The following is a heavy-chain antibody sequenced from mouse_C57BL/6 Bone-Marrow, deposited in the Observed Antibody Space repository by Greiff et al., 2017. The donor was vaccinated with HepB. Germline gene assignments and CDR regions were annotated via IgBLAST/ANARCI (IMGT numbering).Heavy chain of an antibody. CDR3: ARTFYYGIFYWYFDV. D-gene: IGHD1-1*01. J-gene: IGHJ1*03. CDR2: ISSGGSYT. V-gene: IGHV5-6*01. CDR1: GFTFSSYG. Sequence: EVQLQESGGDLVKPGGSLKLSCAASGFTFSSYGMSWVRQTPDKRLEWVATISSGGSYTYYPDSVKGRFTISRANAKNTLYLQMSSLKSEDTAMYYCARTFYYGIFYWYFDVWGTGTTVTVSS.